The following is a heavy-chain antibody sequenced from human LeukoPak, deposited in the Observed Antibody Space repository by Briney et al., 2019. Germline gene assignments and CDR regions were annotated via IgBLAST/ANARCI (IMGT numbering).Heavy chain of an antibody. CDR1: GFTFSNFG. CDR2: LKSKTDGGTT. D-gene: IGHD1-26*01. J-gene: IGHJ4*02. V-gene: IGHV3-15*01. CDR3: AAGVGTTDFDY. Sequence: GGTLRLSCAASGFTFSNFGMAWVRQAPGKGLEWVGRLKSKTDGGTTDYAAPVKGRFTISRDDSKNTLYLQMNSLKTEDTAVYFCAAGVGTTDFDYWGQGTLVTVSS.